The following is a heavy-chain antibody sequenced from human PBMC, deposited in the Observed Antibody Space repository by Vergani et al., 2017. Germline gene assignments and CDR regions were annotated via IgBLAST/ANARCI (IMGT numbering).Heavy chain of an antibody. CDR2: ISFNGLTV. CDR3: ARGGLYSFYYFMNV. V-gene: IGHV3-20*01. CDR1: GFRFDQFG. Sequence: EVELVDSGGKVVRPGGSFRLSCVASGFRFDQFGMMWVRQSPGKGPEWVAGISFNGLTVGYPESVEGRFTISRDNSKKSLFLQMSNVRAEDTASYHCARGGLYSFYYFMNVWGNGTTVKVSS. J-gene: IGHJ6*03. D-gene: IGHD2/OR15-2a*01.